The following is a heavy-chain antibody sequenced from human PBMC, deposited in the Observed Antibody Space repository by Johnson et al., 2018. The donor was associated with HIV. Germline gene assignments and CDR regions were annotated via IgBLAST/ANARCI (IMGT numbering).Heavy chain of an antibody. Sequence: VQLVESGGGLVQPGGSLRLSCAASGFTFSSYWMSWVRQAPGKGLEWVANIKQDGSEKYYVDSVKGRFTISRDNAKNSLYLKMNSLRAEDTAVYYCARDGPWLQSQRDAFDIWGQGTMVTVSS. CDR3: ARDGPWLQSQRDAFDI. J-gene: IGHJ3*02. V-gene: IGHV3-7*01. CDR2: IKQDGSEK. D-gene: IGHD5-24*01. CDR1: GFTFSSYW.